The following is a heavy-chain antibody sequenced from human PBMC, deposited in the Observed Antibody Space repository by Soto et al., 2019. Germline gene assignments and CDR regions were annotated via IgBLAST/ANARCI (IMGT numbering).Heavy chain of an antibody. D-gene: IGHD6-6*01. Sequence: GGSLRLSCAASGFTFDDYAMHWVRQAPGKGLEWVSGISWNSGSIGYADSVKGRFTISRDNAKNSLYLQMNSLRAEDTSLYFCAKDIGVEYSTSTGAYYYWGQGTLVTVSS. V-gene: IGHV3-9*01. CDR3: AKDIGVEYSTSTGAYYY. CDR1: GFTFDDYA. CDR2: ISWNSGSI. J-gene: IGHJ4*02.